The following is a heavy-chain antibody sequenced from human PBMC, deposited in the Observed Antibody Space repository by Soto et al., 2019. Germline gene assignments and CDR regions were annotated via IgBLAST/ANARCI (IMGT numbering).Heavy chain of an antibody. Sequence: QVQLVQSGAEVKKPGSSVKVSCKASGGTFSSYAISWVRQAPGQGLEWTGGIIPIFGTANYAQKVQGRVTITTDESTSTAYMELSSLRSEDTAVYYCARTTGYSSSGYYSRGGNSDYWVQGTLVTVSS. CDR2: IIPIFGTA. CDR3: ARTTGYSSSGYYSRGGNSDY. D-gene: IGHD6-13*01. V-gene: IGHV1-69*01. J-gene: IGHJ4*02. CDR1: GGTFSSYA.